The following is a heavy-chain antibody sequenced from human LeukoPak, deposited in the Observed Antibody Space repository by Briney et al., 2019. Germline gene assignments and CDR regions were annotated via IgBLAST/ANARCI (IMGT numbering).Heavy chain of an antibody. CDR3: ARDFNDILTGYYLGEAYYGMDV. J-gene: IGHJ6*02. Sequence: PGGSLRLSCAASGFTFSSYEMNWVRQAPGKGLEWVSYISSSGSTIYYADSVKGRFTISRDNAKNSLYLQMNSLRAEDAAVYYCARDFNDILTGYYLGEAYYGMDVWGQGTTVTVSS. V-gene: IGHV3-48*03. D-gene: IGHD3-9*01. CDR1: GFTFSSYE. CDR2: ISSSGSTI.